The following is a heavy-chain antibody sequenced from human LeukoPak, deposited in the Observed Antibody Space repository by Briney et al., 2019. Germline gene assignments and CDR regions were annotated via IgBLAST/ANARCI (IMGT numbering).Heavy chain of an antibody. CDR2: ISTDAGET. D-gene: IGHD3-10*01. J-gene: IGHJ4*02. Sequence: GGSLRLSCAASGFTFSSYGMSWVRQAPGKGLEWVSAISTDAGETHYADSVKGRFTISRDNSKNTVSLQMSSLRAEDTALYYCAKGSGNGYGSGPFDYWGQGTLVTVSS. CDR1: GFTFSSYG. CDR3: AKGSGNGYGSGPFDY. V-gene: IGHV3-23*01.